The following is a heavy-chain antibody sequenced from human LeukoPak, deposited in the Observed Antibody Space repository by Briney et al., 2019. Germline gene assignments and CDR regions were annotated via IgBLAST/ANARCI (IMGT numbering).Heavy chain of an antibody. CDR2: MNPNSGNT. CDR3: ARGQYYDYVWGSYRLRRFDP. J-gene: IGHJ5*02. V-gene: IGHV1-8*01. Sequence: ASVKVSCKASGYTFTSYDINWVRQATGQGLEWMGWMNPNSGNTGYAQKFQGRVTMTRNTSISTAYMELSSLRSEDTAVYYCARGQYYDYVWGSYRLRRFDPWGQGTLVTVSS. CDR1: GYTFTSYD. D-gene: IGHD3-16*02.